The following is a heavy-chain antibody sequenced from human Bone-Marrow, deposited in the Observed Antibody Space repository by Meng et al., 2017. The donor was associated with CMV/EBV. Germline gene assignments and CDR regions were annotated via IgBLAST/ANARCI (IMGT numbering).Heavy chain of an antibody. J-gene: IGHJ6*02. CDR3: ARNPTTPYYYFTMDV. CDR2: INQDGNEK. D-gene: IGHD3-10*01. Sequence: GGSLRLSCAASGFTFSDYWMSWVRQAPGKGLEWVANINQDGNEKYYLDSVKGRFTISRDNAKNSLYLQMNTLRAEDTAVFYCARNPTTPYYYFTMDVWGQGTTVTVSS. CDR1: GFTFSDYW. V-gene: IGHV3-7*01.